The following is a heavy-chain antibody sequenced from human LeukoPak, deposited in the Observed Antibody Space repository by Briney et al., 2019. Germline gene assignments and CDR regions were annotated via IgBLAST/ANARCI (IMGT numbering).Heavy chain of an antibody. Sequence: GASVKVSCKASGYTFTSYDINWVRQATGQGLEWMGGIIPIFGTANYAQKFQGRVTITADKSTSTAYMELSSLRSEDTAVYYCARGGYSYGRFDYWGQGTLVTVSS. J-gene: IGHJ4*02. CDR1: GYTFTSYD. V-gene: IGHV1-69*06. D-gene: IGHD5-18*01. CDR2: IIPIFGTA. CDR3: ARGGYSYGRFDY.